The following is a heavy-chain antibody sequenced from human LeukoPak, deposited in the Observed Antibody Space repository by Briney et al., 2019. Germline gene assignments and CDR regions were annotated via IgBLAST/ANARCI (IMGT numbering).Heavy chain of an antibody. CDR2: ISAYNGNT. V-gene: IGHV1-18*04. CDR3: ARSYGMDV. Sequence: ASVKLSRKASAYTFTSYGISWVRQATGQGREWMGWISAYNGNTNYAQKLQGRVTMNTQTSTSRAYKEPGCLRSDGTAVYYCARSYGMDVWGKGTTVTVSS. CDR1: AYTFTSYG. J-gene: IGHJ6*04.